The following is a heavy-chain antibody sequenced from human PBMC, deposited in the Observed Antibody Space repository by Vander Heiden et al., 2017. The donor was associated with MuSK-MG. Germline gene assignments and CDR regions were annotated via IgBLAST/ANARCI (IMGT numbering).Heavy chain of an antibody. CDR2: INHSGST. J-gene: IGHJ4*02. V-gene: IGHV4-34*01. D-gene: IGHD2-21*02. Sequence: QVQLQQWGAGLLKPSETLSPTCAVYGGSFSGYYWSWIRQPPGKGLEWIGEINHSGSTNYNPSLKSRVTISVDTSKNQFSLKLSSVTAADTAVYYCARGSGDWKAVYPFDYWGQGTLVTVSS. CDR1: GGSFSGYY. CDR3: ARGSGDWKAVYPFDY.